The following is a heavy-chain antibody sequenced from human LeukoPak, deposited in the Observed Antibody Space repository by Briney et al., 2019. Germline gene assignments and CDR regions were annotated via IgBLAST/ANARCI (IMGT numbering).Heavy chain of an antibody. Sequence: PGGSLRLSCAASGFTFSSYAMSWVRQAPGKGLEWVSAISGSGGSTYYADSVKGRFTISRDNSKNTLYLQMNSLRAEDTAVYYCAKDPIYDYVWGSFADYWGQGTLVTVSS. J-gene: IGHJ4*02. CDR2: ISGSGGST. D-gene: IGHD3-16*01. CDR3: AKDPIYDYVWGSFADY. V-gene: IGHV3-23*01. CDR1: GFTFSSYA.